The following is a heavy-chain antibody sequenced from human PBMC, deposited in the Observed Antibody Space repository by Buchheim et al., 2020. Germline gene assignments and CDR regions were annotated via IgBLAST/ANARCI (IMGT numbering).Heavy chain of an antibody. CDR1: GGSFSGYY. J-gene: IGHJ6*02. CDR2: INHSGST. V-gene: IGHV4-34*01. D-gene: IGHD3-10*01. CDR3: ARERYYYGSGSYYPYYYYGMDV. Sequence: QVQLQQWGAGLLKPSETLSLTCAVFGGSFSGYYWSWIRQPPGKGLEWIGEINHSGSTNYNPSLKSRVTISVDTYKNQFSLKLSSVTAADTAVYYCARERYYYGSGSYYPYYYYGMDVWGQGTT.